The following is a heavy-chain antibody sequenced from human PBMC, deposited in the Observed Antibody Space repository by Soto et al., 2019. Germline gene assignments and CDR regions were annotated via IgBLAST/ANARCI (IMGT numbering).Heavy chain of an antibody. J-gene: IGHJ4*02. CDR2: IYYSGST. CDR1: GGSISSGDYY. Sequence: QVQLQESGPGLVKPSQTLSLTCTVSGGSISSGDYYWSWIRQPPGKGLEWIGYIYYSGSTYYNPSLKSRVTISVDTSKNQFSLKLSSVTAADTAVYYCARVERTIFGVVPFDYWGQGTLVTVSS. D-gene: IGHD3-3*01. CDR3: ARVERTIFGVVPFDY. V-gene: IGHV4-30-4*01.